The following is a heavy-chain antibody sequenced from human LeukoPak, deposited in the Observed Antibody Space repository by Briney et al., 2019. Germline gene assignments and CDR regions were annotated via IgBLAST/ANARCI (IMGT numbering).Heavy chain of an antibody. V-gene: IGHV5-51*01. CDR1: GYSFTSYW. J-gene: IGHJ4*02. D-gene: IGHD6-19*01. Sequence: GESLKISCKGSGYSFTSYWIGWVRQMPGKGLEWMGIIYPGDSDTRYSPSFQGQVTISADKSISTAYLQWSSLKASDTAMYYCARGQWPQPRVLNTFDYWGQGTLVTVSS. CDR3: ARGQWPQPRVLNTFDY. CDR2: IYPGDSDT.